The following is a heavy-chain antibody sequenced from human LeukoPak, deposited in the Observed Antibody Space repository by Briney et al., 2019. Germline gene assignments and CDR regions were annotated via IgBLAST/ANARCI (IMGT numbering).Heavy chain of an antibody. CDR1: GYSISSGYY. D-gene: IGHD6-19*01. Sequence: PSETLSLTCTVSGYSISSGYYWGWIRQPPGKGLEWTGSIDHSGSTYYNPSLKSRITISVDTSKNQFSLKLSSVTAADTAVYYCATDSAFAQAVMFDYWGQGTLVTVSS. CDR2: IDHSGST. J-gene: IGHJ4*02. CDR3: ATDSAFAQAVMFDY. V-gene: IGHV4-38-2*02.